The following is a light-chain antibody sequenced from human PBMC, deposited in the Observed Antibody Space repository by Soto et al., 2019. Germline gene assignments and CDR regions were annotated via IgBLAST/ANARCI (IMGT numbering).Light chain of an antibody. Sequence: EIVWTKSPGTLSLSNGERATLSCRASHTISSSYLAWYQQKPGQAPRLLMYGISRRATGIPDRFSGSGSGTDFTLTITRLEPEDCAVYYCQPYCSSGTFCQATKVDIK. CDR3: QPYCSSGT. J-gene: IGKJ1*01. V-gene: IGKV3-20*01. CDR2: GIS. CDR1: HTISSSY.